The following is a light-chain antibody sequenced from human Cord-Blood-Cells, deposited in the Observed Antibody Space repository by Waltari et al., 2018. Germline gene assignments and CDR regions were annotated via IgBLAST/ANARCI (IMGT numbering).Light chain of an antibody. CDR1: NIGSKS. CDR2: DDS. V-gene: IGLV3-21*03. Sequence: VSVAPVKTARITCGGNNIGSKSVHWYQQKTGQAPVLVVYDDSDRPSGIPERFSGSNSGNTATLTISRVEAGDEADYYCQVWDSSSDHVVFGGGTKLTVL. J-gene: IGLJ2*01. CDR3: QVWDSSSDHVV.